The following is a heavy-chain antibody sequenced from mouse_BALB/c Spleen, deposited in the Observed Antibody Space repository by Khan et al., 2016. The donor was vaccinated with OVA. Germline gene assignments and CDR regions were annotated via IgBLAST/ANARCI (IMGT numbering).Heavy chain of an antibody. V-gene: IGHV2-6-5*01. J-gene: IGHJ4*01. CDR2: IWGGGTT. D-gene: IGHD1-1*02. CDR1: GFSLTDYG. Sequence: QVQLKESGPGLVAPSQSLSITCPVSGFSLTDYGVGWIRPPPGKGLERLGVIWGGGTTFYTSALKSRLSLSQDNFKIQVFFKMNSLQTADTAMYYCAKLLWSHYYAVDYWGQGTSVTCAS. CDR3: AKLLWSHYYAVDY.